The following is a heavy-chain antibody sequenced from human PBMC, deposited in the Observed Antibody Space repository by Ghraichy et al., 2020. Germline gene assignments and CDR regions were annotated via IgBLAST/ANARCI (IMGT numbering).Heavy chain of an antibody. Sequence: GGSLRLSCAASGFTFSTYAMTWVRQAPGKGLEWVSVISYSGGSSTYNADSVKGRFAISRDNSKNMLYLQMNSLRAEDTAVYYCARARWSSTEYFDYWGQGTLVTVS. CDR3: ARARWSSTEYFDY. D-gene: IGHD4-23*01. V-gene: IGHV3-23*01. CDR1: GFTFSTYA. J-gene: IGHJ4*02. CDR2: ISYSGGSST.